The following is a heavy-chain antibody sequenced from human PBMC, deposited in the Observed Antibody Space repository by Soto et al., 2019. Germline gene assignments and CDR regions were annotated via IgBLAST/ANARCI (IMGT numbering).Heavy chain of an antibody. CDR2: IYSGGST. V-gene: IGHV3-53*01. CDR1: GFTVSSNY. D-gene: IGHD7-27*01. J-gene: IGHJ6*02. Sequence: EVQLVESGGGLIQPGGSLRLSCAASGFTVSSNYMSWVRQAPGKGLEWVSVIYSGGSTYYADSVKGRFTISRDNSKNRLYIQMNSLRAEATAVYYCAREAMNHNRAWGSLCYYSGMDVWGQGTTVTVSS. CDR3: AREAMNHNRAWGSLCYYSGMDV.